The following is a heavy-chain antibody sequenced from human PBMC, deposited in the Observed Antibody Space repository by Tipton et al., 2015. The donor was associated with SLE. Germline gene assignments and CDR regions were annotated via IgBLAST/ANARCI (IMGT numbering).Heavy chain of an antibody. D-gene: IGHD2-21*02. CDR3: SIESRVTESRFAY. CDR1: GFTFRNAW. Sequence: SLRLSCAASGFTFRNAWMSWVRQATGMGLEWVGRIKSNTDGGTPAYAAPVKGRFVISREDSKTTLYLQLNSLKTEDTAVYFCSIESRVTESRFAYWGQGALVTVSS. V-gene: IGHV3-15*01. CDR2: IKSNTDGGTP. J-gene: IGHJ4*02.